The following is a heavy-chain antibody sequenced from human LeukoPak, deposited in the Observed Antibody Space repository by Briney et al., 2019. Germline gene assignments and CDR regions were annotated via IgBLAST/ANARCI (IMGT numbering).Heavy chain of an antibody. Sequence: GGSLRLSCSASGFTFTTYAMSWVRQAPGKGLEWVSAISGSGSSTYYADSVKGRFTISRDNSKNTLFLQMNSLRAEDTAVYYCARGVNYDILTGPFDYWGQGTLVTVSS. CDR3: ARGVNYDILTGPFDY. V-gene: IGHV3-23*01. CDR1: GFTFTTYA. D-gene: IGHD3-9*01. CDR2: ISGSGSST. J-gene: IGHJ4*02.